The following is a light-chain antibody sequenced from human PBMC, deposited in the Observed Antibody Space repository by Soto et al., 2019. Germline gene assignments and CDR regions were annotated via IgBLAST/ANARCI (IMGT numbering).Light chain of an antibody. J-gene: IGKJ1*01. CDR1: QSVSSY. Sequence: EIVLTQSRATLSFSPGERATLSGRASQSVSSYLAWYQQKPGQAPRLLIYDASNRATGIPARFSGSGSGTDFTLTISSLEPEDFAVYYCQQRSNWPPTFGQGTKVDIK. V-gene: IGKV3-11*01. CDR3: QQRSNWPPT. CDR2: DAS.